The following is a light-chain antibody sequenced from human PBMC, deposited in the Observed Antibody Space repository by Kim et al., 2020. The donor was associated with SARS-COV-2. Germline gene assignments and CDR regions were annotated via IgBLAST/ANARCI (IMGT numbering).Light chain of an antibody. J-gene: IGKJ2*01. V-gene: IGKV3-20*01. CDR3: HHLSSSPYYT. CDR1: RSMSAGY. Sequence: SPGDTATLSCRASRSMSAGYLTGYQQKPGQAPRLLMYSASTRATGIPDRFSGSESGTDFILTINRLEPEDSAFYYCHHLSSSPYYTFGQGTKLEI. CDR2: SAS.